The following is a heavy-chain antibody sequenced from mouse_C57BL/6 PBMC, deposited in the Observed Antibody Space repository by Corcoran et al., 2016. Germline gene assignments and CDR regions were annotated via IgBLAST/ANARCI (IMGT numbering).Heavy chain of an antibody. J-gene: IGHJ2*01. Sequence: QIQLVQSGPELKKPGETVKISCKASGYTFTTSGMSWVKQAPGKGLKWMGWINTYSGVPTYADDFKGRFAFSLETSASTAYLQINNLKNEDTATYFCAREAAQALDYWGQGTTLTVYS. CDR1: GYTFTTSG. V-gene: IGHV9-3*01. CDR3: AREAAQALDY. CDR2: INTYSGVP. D-gene: IGHD6-1*01.